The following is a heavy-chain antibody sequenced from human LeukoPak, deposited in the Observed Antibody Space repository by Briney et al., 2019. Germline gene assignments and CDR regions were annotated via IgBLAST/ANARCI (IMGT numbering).Heavy chain of an antibody. CDR3: ARNVGWFGELPYPHGMDV. CDR2: IYHSGST. D-gene: IGHD3-10*01. J-gene: IGHJ6*02. V-gene: IGHV4-38-2*02. Sequence: SQTLSLTCTVSGYSISSGYYWGWIRQPPGKGLEWIGSIYHSGSTYYNPSLKSRVTISVDTSKNQFSLKLSSVTAADTAVYYCARNVGWFGELPYPHGMDVWGQGTTVTVSS. CDR1: GYSISSGYY.